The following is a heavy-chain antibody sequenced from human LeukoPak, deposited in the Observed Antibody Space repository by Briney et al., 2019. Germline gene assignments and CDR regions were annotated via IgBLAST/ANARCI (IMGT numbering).Heavy chain of an antibody. CDR2: IYPDDSDT. J-gene: IGHJ6*02. CDR3: ARLQAGVYYYYGMDV. Sequence: GESLKISCKGSGYSFTSYWIGWVRQMPGKGLEWMGIIYPDDSDTRYSPSFQGQVTISADKSISTAYLQWSSLKASDTAMYYCARLQAGVYYYYGMDVWGQGTTVTVSS. D-gene: IGHD3-10*01. V-gene: IGHV5-51*01. CDR1: GYSFTSYW.